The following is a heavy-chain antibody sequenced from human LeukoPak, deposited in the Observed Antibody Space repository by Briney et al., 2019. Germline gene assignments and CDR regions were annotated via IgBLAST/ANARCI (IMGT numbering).Heavy chain of an antibody. Sequence: GMSLRPSCAASGFTFSSYDMHWVLQVTGKGLEWVSAIGTAGDPSYPGSVKGRFTISREIAKNSLYLQMNSLRDGDTAVYYCVRASRGWYYFDYWGQGTLVTVSS. V-gene: IGHV3-13*05. D-gene: IGHD6-19*01. CDR2: IGTAGDP. CDR1: GFTFSSYD. J-gene: IGHJ4*02. CDR3: VRASRGWYYFDY.